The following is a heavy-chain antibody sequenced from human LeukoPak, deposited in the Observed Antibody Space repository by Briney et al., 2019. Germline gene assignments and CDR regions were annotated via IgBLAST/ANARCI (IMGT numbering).Heavy chain of an antibody. CDR2: ISSSGSTM. CDR1: GFTFRSYE. J-gene: IGHJ4*02. D-gene: IGHD3-22*01. V-gene: IGHV3-48*03. Sequence: GGSLRLSCVASGFTFRSYEMNWVRQAPGKGLEWVSYISSSGSTMYYADSVKGRFTISRDNAKNSLYLQMNSLRAEDTAVYYCARDGGVEYYGSSNYYDYWGQGTLVTVSS. CDR3: ARDGGVEYYGSSNYYDY.